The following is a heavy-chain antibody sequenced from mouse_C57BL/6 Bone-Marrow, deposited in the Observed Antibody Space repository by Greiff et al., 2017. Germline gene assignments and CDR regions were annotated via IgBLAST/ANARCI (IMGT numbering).Heavy chain of an antibody. CDR1: GFTFSSYA. J-gene: IGHJ1*03. CDR2: ISSGGDYI. V-gene: IGHV5-9-1*02. Sequence: EVKLMESGEGLVKPGGSLKLSCAASGFTFSSYAMSWVRQTPEKRLEWVAYISSGGDYIYYADTVKGRFTISRDNARNTLYLQMSSLKSEDTAMYYCTRHYDYDEEYFDVWGTGTTVTVSS. CDR3: TRHYDYDEEYFDV. D-gene: IGHD2-4*01.